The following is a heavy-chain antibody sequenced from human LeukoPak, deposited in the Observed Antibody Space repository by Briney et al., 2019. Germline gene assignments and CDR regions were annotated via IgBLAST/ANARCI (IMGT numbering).Heavy chain of an antibody. D-gene: IGHD3-9*01. CDR1: GYTFTGYY. CDR3: ARGRLRYFDWFRNHYYMDV. CDR2: MNPNSGNT. J-gene: IGHJ6*03. Sequence: ASVKVSCKASGYTFTGYYMHWVRQAPGQGLEWMGWMNPNSGNTDYAQKFQGRVTMTRNTSISTAYMELSSLRYEDTAVYYCARGRLRYFDWFRNHYYMDVWGKGTTVTISS. V-gene: IGHV1-8*02.